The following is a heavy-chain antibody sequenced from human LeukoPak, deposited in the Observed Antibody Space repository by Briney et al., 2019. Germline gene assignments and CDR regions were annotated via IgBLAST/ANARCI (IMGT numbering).Heavy chain of an antibody. CDR2: ISYDGSNK. V-gene: IGHV3-30*03. CDR1: GFTFSSYG. D-gene: IGHD6-13*01. Sequence: GGSLRLSCAASGFTFSSYGMHWVRQAPGKGLEWVAVISYDGSNKYYADSVKGRFTISRDNSKSTLYLQMNSLRVEDTAVYYCARNPGVGSSWYRLHYWGQGTLVTVSS. J-gene: IGHJ4*02. CDR3: ARNPGVGSSWYRLHY.